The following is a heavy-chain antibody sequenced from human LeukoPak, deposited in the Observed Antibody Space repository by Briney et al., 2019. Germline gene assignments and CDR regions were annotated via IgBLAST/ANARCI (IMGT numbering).Heavy chain of an antibody. CDR2: IRGNGGST. J-gene: IGHJ4*02. D-gene: IGHD3-10*01. CDR3: ARGPIWGNYGWSYFDY. V-gene: IGHV3-23*01. CDR1: GFTFSSYA. Sequence: GGSLRLSCAASGFTFSSYAMSWVRQAPGKGLEWVSTIRGNGGSTNYADSVKGRFTISRDNSKNTLYVQTNSLRAEDTAVYYRARGPIWGNYGWSYFDYWGQGTLVTVSS.